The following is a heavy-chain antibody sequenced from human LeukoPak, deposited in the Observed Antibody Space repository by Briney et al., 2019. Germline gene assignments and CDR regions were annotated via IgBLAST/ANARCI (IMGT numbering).Heavy chain of an antibody. Sequence: XVAXISYDGSNKYYADSVKGRFTISRDNSKNTLYLQMNSLRAEDTAVYYCAKDGLNDFWSGYSGFDYWGQGTLVTVSS. CDR3: AKDGLNDFWSGYSGFDY. D-gene: IGHD3-3*01. V-gene: IGHV3-30*18. CDR2: ISYDGSNK. J-gene: IGHJ4*02.